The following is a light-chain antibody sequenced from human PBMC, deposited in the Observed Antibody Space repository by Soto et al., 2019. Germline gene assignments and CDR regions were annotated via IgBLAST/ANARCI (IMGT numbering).Light chain of an antibody. CDR2: DVS. J-gene: IGLJ1*01. CDR3: SSYTSINTHV. Sequence: VLTQPASVSGSPGQSITISCTGTSSDIGGYKYVSWYQQNPDKAPKLMIYDVSYRPSGVSDRFSGSKSGNTASLTISGLQAEDEADYYCSSYTSINTHVFGTGTKVTVL. CDR1: SSDIGGYKY. V-gene: IGLV2-14*01.